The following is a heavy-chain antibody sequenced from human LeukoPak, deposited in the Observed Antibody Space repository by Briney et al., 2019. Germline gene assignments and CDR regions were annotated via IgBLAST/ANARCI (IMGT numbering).Heavy chain of an antibody. CDR1: GGSFSGYY. Sequence: SETLSLTCAVYGGSFSGYYWSWIRQPPGKGLEWIGEINHSGSTNYNPSLKSRVTISVDTSKNQFSLKLSSVTAADTAVYYCARELYYPYYYMDVWGKGTTVTVSS. CDR2: INHSGST. V-gene: IGHV4-34*01. D-gene: IGHD3-10*01. CDR3: ARELYYPYYYMDV. J-gene: IGHJ6*03.